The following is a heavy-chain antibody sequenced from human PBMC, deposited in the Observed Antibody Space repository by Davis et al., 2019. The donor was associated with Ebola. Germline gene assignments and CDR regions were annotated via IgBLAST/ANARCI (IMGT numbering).Heavy chain of an antibody. CDR2: INPSGGST. J-gene: IGHJ4*02. V-gene: IGHV1-46*01. CDR1: GYTFTSYY. Sequence: ASVKVSCKASGYTFTSYYMHWVRQAPGQGLEWMGIINPSGGSTSYAQKFQGRVTMTRDTSTSTVYMELSSLRSEDTAVYYCARGGCSGGSCYSADYWGQGTLVTVSS. CDR3: ARGGCSGGSCYSADY. D-gene: IGHD2-15*01.